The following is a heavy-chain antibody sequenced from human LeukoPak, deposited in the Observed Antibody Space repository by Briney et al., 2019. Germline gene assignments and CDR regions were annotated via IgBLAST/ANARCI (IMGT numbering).Heavy chain of an antibody. D-gene: IGHD3-3*01. Sequence: PGGSLRLSCAASGFSFDCNYMTWVRQAPGRGLEWVASIDDTGTHYAASVKGRFDISRDISKNTVSLHLNNVRADDTGLYFCARESGSLTKVTYYGLDIWGPGTTVAVTS. CDR1: GFSFDCNY. CDR3: ARESGSLTKVTYYGLDI. V-gene: IGHV3-66*01. CDR2: IDDTGT. J-gene: IGHJ6*02.